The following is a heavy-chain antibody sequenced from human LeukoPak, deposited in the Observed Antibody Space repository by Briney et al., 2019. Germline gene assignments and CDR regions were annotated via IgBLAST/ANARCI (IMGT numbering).Heavy chain of an antibody. CDR3: ARRGGYSYGYWHY. D-gene: IGHD5-18*01. Sequence: GSLRLSCTASGFTFGDYAMSWFRQAPGKGLEWIGEINHSGSTNYNPSLKSRVTISVDTSKNQFSLKLSSVTAADTAVYYCARRGGYSYGYWHYWGQGTLVTVSS. CDR2: INHSGST. J-gene: IGHJ4*02. CDR1: GFTFGDYA. V-gene: IGHV4-34*01.